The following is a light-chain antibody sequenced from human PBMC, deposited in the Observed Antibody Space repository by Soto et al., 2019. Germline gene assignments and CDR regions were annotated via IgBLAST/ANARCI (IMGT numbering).Light chain of an antibody. Sequence: DIQMTQSPSTLSASVGDRVTITCRAGQTISSWLAWYQQKPGKAPKLLIYNASTLKSGVPSRFSGGGSGTDFTLTISSLQPEDFATYYCQQVNVYPSTFGGGTKVDIK. CDR2: NAS. V-gene: IGKV1-5*03. CDR1: QTISSW. CDR3: QQVNVYPST. J-gene: IGKJ4*01.